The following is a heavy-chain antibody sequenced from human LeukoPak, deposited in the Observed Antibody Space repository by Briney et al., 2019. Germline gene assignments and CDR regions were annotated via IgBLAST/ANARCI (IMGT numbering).Heavy chain of an antibody. CDR2: ISSASTTI. J-gene: IGHJ4*02. CDR3: ATIKSGASDY. D-gene: IGHD7-27*01. CDR1: GFTFSSYS. Sequence: GGSLRLSCAASGFTFSSYSMNWVRQTPGKGLEWVSYISSASTTIYYVDSVKGRFTVSRDNAKNSLSLQMDSLRAEDTAVYYCATIKSGASDYWGQGTLVTVSS. V-gene: IGHV3-48*04.